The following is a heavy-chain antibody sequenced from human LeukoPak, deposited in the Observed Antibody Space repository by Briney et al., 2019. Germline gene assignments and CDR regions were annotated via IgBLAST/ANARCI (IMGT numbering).Heavy chain of an antibody. CDR2: ISHIGRT. D-gene: IGHD4-17*01. J-gene: IGHJ3*01. CDR3: ARDLVTVTKGFDV. Sequence: SETLSLTCAVSGDSFSSHYWTWIRQSPGTGLEWIGYISHIGRTNYNPSLKSRVTISIDTSKNQFSLKLRSVTAADTAVYYCARDLVTVTKGFDVWGQGTMVSVSS. CDR1: GDSFSSHY. V-gene: IGHV4-59*11.